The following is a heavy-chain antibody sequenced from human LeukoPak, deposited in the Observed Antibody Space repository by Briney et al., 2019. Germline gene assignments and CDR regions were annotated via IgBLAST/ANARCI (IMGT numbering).Heavy chain of an antibody. CDR1: GFTFSSYS. Sequence: GGSLRLSCAASGFTFSSYSMNWVRQAPGKGLEWVSSISSSSSYIYYADSVKGRFTISRDNAKNPLYLQMNSLRAEDTAVYYCARVGAAAELDPWGQGTLVTVSS. CDR3: ARVGAAAELDP. CDR2: ISSSSSYI. D-gene: IGHD6-13*01. V-gene: IGHV3-21*01. J-gene: IGHJ5*02.